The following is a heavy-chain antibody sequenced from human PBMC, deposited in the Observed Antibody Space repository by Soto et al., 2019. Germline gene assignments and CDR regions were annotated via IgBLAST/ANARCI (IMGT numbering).Heavy chain of an antibody. CDR1: GGTFSSYA. CDR3: ASRIALCGGDCYYPAEYFQH. J-gene: IGHJ1*01. Sequence: QVQLVQSGAEVKKPGASVKVSCKASGGTFSSYAISWVRQAPGQGLEWMGGIIPIFGTANYAQKFQGRVTITADESTSTAYMELSSLRSEDTAVYYCASRIALCGGDCYYPAEYFQHWGQGTLVTVSS. D-gene: IGHD2-21*02. V-gene: IGHV1-69*13. CDR2: IIPIFGTA.